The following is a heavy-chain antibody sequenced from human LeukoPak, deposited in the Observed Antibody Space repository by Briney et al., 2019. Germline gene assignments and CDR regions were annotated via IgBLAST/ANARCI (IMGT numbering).Heavy chain of an antibody. CDR3: ARAPGGGPPL. J-gene: IGHJ4*02. V-gene: IGHV4-39*07. D-gene: IGHD3-16*01. CDR1: GGSISSNSYY. Sequence: SETLSLTCAVSGGSISSNSYYWGWIRQAPGKGLEWIGSIYYSGTTYYNPSLQSRVTISIDTSKNQFSLRLTSVTAADTAVYYCARAPGGGPPLWGQGTLVTVSS. CDR2: IYYSGTT.